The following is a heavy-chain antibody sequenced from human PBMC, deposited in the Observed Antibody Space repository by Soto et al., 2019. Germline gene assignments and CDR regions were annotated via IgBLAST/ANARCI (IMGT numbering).Heavy chain of an antibody. CDR1: GGTFSSYA. J-gene: IGHJ6*02. Sequence: SVKVSCKASGGTFSSYAISWVRQAPGQGLEWMGGIIPIFGTANYAQKFQGRATITADESTSTAYMELSSLRSEDTAVYYCARTNSYGYDYYYYYGMDVWGQGTTVTVSS. CDR2: IIPIFGTA. D-gene: IGHD5-18*01. CDR3: ARTNSYGYDYYYYYGMDV. V-gene: IGHV1-69*13.